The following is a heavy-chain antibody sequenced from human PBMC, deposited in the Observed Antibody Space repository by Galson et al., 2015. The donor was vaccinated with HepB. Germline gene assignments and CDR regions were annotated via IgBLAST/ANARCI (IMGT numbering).Heavy chain of an antibody. CDR3: ARVFSSSSWSD. CDR1: GFTFSSYG. D-gene: IGHD6-13*01. CDR2: IYSGGST. V-gene: IGHV3-NL1*01. Sequence: SLRLSCAASGFTFSSYGMHWVRQAPGKGLEWVSVIYSGGSTYYADSVKGRFTISRDNSKNTLYLQMNSLRAEDTAVYYCARVFSSSSWSDWGQGTLVTVSS. J-gene: IGHJ1*01.